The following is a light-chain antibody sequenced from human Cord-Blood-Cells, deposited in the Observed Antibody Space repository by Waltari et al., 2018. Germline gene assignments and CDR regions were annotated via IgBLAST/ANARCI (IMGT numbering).Light chain of an antibody. CDR1: SSDVGGYNY. CDR2: DVS. CDR3: SSYTSSSTE. Sequence: QSALTQPASVSGSPGQSITISCTGTSSDVGGYNYVSWYQQHPGKAPKLMIYDVSKRPSGVSNPFSGSKSGNTASLTISGLQAEDEADYYCSSYTSSSTEFGGGTKLTVL. V-gene: IGLV2-14*01. J-gene: IGLJ3*02.